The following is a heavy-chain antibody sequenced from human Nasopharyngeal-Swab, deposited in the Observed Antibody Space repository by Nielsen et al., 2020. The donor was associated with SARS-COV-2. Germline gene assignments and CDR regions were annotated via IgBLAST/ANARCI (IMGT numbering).Heavy chain of an antibody. V-gene: IGHV3-30*04. Sequence: GESLKISCAASGFTFSSYAMHWVRQAPGKGLEWVAVISYDGSNKYYADSVKGRFTISRDNAKDTLYLQLNSLRPEDTAVYYCIRVGRGSSYGQFDPWGQGTLVTVSS. CDR3: IRVGRGSSYGQFDP. J-gene: IGHJ5*02. CDR1: GFTFSSYA. CDR2: ISYDGSNK. D-gene: IGHD5-18*01.